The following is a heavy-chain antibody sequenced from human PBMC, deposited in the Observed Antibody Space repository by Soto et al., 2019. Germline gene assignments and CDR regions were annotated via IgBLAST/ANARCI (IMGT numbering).Heavy chain of an antibody. V-gene: IGHV3-53*01. CDR1: GFTVSSNY. CDR2: IYSGGST. D-gene: IGHD3-22*01. Sequence: GGSLRLSCAASGFTVSSNYMSWVRQAPGKGLEWVSVIYSGGSTYYADSVKGRFAISRDNSKNTLYLQMNSLRAEDTAVYYCAFDSSGQRYYYYGMDVWGQGTTVTVSS. J-gene: IGHJ6*02. CDR3: AFDSSGQRYYYYGMDV.